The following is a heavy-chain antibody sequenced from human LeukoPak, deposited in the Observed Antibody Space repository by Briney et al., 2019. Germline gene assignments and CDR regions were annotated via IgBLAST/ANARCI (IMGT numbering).Heavy chain of an antibody. CDR1: GGSISNYY. Sequence: PSETLSLTCTVSGGSISNYYWSWIRQPAGKGLEWIGEINHSGSTNYNPSLKSRVTISVDTSKNQFSLKLSSVTAADTAVYYCARTSGYSSGWYSPWGQGTLVTVSS. CDR3: ARTSGYSSGWYSP. V-gene: IGHV4-34*01. J-gene: IGHJ5*02. D-gene: IGHD6-19*01. CDR2: INHSGST.